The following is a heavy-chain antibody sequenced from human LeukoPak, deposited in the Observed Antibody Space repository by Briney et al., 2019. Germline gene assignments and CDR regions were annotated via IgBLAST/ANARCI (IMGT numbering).Heavy chain of an antibody. CDR3: ARRAYYYDSSGYYYSEWFDP. D-gene: IGHD3-22*01. J-gene: IGHJ5*02. CDR1: GNSISSGYD. CDR2: IYHSGST. V-gene: IGHV4-38-2*01. Sequence: SETLSLTCAVSGNSISSGYDWGWIRQPPGKGLEWIGSIYHSGSTYYNPSLKSRVTISVDTSKNQFSLKLSSVTAADTAVYYCARRAYYYDSSGYYYSEWFDPWGQGTLVTVSS.